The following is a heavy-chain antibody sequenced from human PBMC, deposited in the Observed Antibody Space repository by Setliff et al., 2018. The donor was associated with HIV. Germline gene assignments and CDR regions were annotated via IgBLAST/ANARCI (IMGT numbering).Heavy chain of an antibody. CDR2: IKDDGRDK. CDR3: AREVWSEDDN. V-gene: IGHV3-7*05. D-gene: IGHD3-10*01. CDR1: GFTFRSYW. Sequence: SCVASGFTFRSYWMSWVRQAPGKRPEWVANIKDDGRDKFYLDSVKGRFTISRDNAKNSLHLQMNSLRAEDAAVYYCAREVWSEDDNWGQGTLVTVSS. J-gene: IGHJ4*02.